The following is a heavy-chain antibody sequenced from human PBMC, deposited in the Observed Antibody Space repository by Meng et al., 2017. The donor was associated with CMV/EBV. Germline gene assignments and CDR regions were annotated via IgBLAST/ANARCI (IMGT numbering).Heavy chain of an antibody. V-gene: IGHV3-20*03. D-gene: IGHD2-2*01. CDR2: INWNGGST. CDR3: ARGLASLGYCSSTSCYLYYFDY. Sequence: YGMSWVRQAPWKGLEWVSGINWNGGSTGYADSVKSRFTISRDNAKNSLYLQMNSLRAEDTALYYCARGLASLGYCSSTSCYLYYFDYWGQGTLVTVSS. J-gene: IGHJ4*02. CDR1: YG.